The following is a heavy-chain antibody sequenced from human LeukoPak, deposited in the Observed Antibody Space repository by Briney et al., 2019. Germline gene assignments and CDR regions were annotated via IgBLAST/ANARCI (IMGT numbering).Heavy chain of an antibody. CDR2: ISSSGSTI. D-gene: IGHD2/OR15-2a*01. J-gene: IGHJ4*02. V-gene: IGHV3-11*01. Sequence: GGSLRLSCAAPGFTFSDYYMSWIRQAPGKGLEWVSYISSSGSTIYYADSVKGRFTISRDNAKNSLYLQMNSLRAEDTAVYYCATGGTLGDYFPDYWGQGTLVTVSS. CDR3: ATGGTLGDYFPDY. CDR1: GFTFSDYY.